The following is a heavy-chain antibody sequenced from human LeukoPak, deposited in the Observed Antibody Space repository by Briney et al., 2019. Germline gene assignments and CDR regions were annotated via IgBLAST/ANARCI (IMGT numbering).Heavy chain of an antibody. CDR3: ARDYYDSSGYFDY. Sequence: GGSLRLSCAASGFTFSSYAMHWVRQAPGKGLEWVAVISYDGSNKYYADSVKGRFTISRDNAKNSLYLQMNSLRAEDTAVYYCARDYYDSSGYFDYWGQGTLVTVSS. V-gene: IGHV3-30-3*01. CDR2: ISYDGSNK. J-gene: IGHJ4*02. CDR1: GFTFSSYA. D-gene: IGHD3-22*01.